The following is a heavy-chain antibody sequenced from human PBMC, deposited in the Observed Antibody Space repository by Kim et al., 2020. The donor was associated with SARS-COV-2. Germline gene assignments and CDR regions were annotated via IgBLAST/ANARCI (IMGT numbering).Heavy chain of an antibody. Sequence: LSLTCAASGFTFSSYAMSWVRQAPGKGLEWVSAISGSGGSTYYADSVKGRFTISRDNSKNTLYLQMNSLRAEDTAVYYCAKYGRYYDILTGYFDYWGQGTLVTVSS. CDR1: GFTFSSYA. V-gene: IGHV3-23*01. D-gene: IGHD3-9*01. CDR2: ISGSGGST. J-gene: IGHJ4*02. CDR3: AKYGRYYDILTGYFDY.